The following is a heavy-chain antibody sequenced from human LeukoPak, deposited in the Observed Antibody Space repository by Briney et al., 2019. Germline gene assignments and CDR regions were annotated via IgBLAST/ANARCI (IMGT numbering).Heavy chain of an antibody. J-gene: IGHJ5*02. CDR2: ISSSSSYI. D-gene: IGHD1-14*01. Sequence: GESLRLSCAASGFTFSSYSMNWVRQAPGKGLEWVSSISSSSSYIYYADSVKGRFTISRDNAKNSLYLQMNSLRAEDTAVYYCARGVRGIGGKNSWFDPWGQGTLVTVSS. V-gene: IGHV3-21*01. CDR1: GFTFSSYS. CDR3: ARGVRGIGGKNSWFDP.